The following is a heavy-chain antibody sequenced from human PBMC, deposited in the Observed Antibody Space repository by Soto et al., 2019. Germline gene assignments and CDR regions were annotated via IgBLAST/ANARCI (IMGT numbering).Heavy chain of an antibody. D-gene: IGHD6-13*01. V-gene: IGHV3-13*01. CDR1: GFTFSSYD. Sequence: GESLKISCAASGFTFSSYDMHWVRQATGKGLEWVSAIGTAGDTYYPGSVKGRFTISRENAKNTLYLQMNSLRAEDTAVYYCARQLIAAAGSDYYYYGMDVWGQGTTVTVSS. J-gene: IGHJ6*02. CDR3: ARQLIAAAGSDYYYYGMDV. CDR2: IGTAGDT.